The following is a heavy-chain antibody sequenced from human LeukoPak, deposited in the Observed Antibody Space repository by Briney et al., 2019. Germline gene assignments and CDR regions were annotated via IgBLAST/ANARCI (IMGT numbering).Heavy chain of an antibody. CDR2: ISSSSSYI. J-gene: IGHJ4*02. V-gene: IGHV3-21*01. Sequence: GGSLRLSCAASGFTFSSYSMNWVRQAPGKGLEWVSSISSSSSYIYYADSVKGRFTISRDNAKNSLYLQMNSLSAEDTALYYCANEGEIYFGYIYWGLGTLVTVSS. CDR3: ANEGEIYFGYIY. D-gene: IGHD3-10*01. CDR1: GFTFSSYS.